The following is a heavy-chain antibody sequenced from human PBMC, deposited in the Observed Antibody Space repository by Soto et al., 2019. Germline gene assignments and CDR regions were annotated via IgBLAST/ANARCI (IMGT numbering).Heavy chain of an antibody. Sequence: ASVKVSCKASGYTFTSYGISWVRQAPGQGLEWMGWISAYNGNTNYAQKLQGRVTMTTDTSTSTAYMELRSLRSDDTAVYYCARGLWGDYVRNYFDSWGQGTLVTVSS. J-gene: IGHJ4*02. CDR1: GYTFTSYG. CDR3: ARGLWGDYVRNYFDS. V-gene: IGHV1-18*01. D-gene: IGHD4-17*01. CDR2: ISAYNGNT.